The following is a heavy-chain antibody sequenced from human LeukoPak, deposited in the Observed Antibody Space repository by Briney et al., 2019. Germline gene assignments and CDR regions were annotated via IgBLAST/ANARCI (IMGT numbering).Heavy chain of an antibody. CDR1: GYTFTSYD. Sequence: ASVKVSCKASGYTFTSYDINWVRQATGQGLGWMGWMNPNSGNTGYAQKFQGRVTMTRNTSISTAYMELSSLRSEDTAVYYCARGLVSSGWSGEGFDYWGQGTLVTVSS. CDR2: MNPNSGNT. CDR3: ARGLVSSGWSGEGFDY. J-gene: IGHJ4*02. V-gene: IGHV1-8*01. D-gene: IGHD6-19*01.